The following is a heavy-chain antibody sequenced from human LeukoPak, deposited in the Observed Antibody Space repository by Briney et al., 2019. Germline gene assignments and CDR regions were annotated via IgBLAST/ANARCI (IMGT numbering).Heavy chain of an antibody. CDR3: ARVTYYNDRRGYYVEPVPPDY. D-gene: IGHD3-22*01. V-gene: IGHV1-18*01. CDR1: GYTFSNYG. J-gene: IGHJ4*02. CDR2: ISADNGNA. Sequence: ASVKVSCKASGYTFSNYGITWVRQAPGQGLEWMGWISADNGNANYAQKVQGRVTMTTDTSTSTAYMELRSLRSDDTAVYYCARVTYYNDRRGYYVEPVPPDYWGQGTLVSVSS.